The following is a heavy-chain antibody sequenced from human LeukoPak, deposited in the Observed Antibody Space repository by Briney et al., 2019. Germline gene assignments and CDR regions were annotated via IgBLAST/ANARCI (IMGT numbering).Heavy chain of an antibody. CDR1: GGTFSSYA. V-gene: IGHV1-69*13. J-gene: IGHJ6*03. CDR3: ARVGSGGNYYYYYMDV. Sequence: SVKVSCKASGGTFSSYAISWVRQAPGQGLEWMGGIIPIFGTANYAQKFQGRVTITADESTSTAYMELSSLRSEDTAVYYCARVGSGGNYYYYYMDVWGEGTTVTVSS. D-gene: IGHD3-10*01. CDR2: IIPIFGTA.